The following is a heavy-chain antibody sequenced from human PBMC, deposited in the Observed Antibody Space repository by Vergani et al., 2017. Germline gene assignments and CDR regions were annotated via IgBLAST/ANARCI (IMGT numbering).Heavy chain of an antibody. Sequence: QVQLQESGPGLVKPSETLSLPCTVSGGPISSYYWSSIRQPPGKGLEWIGYIYYSGSTNYNPSLKSRVTISVDTSKNQFSLKLSSVTAADTAVYYCARAWKHSTRFDYWGQGTLVTVSS. J-gene: IGHJ4*02. CDR3: ARAWKHSTRFDY. CDR2: IYYSGST. CDR1: GGPISSYY. D-gene: IGHD2-21*01. V-gene: IGHV4-59*01.